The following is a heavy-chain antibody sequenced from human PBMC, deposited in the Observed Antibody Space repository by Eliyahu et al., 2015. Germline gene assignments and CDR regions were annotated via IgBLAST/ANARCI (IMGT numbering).Heavy chain of an antibody. CDR3: ASLHDILTGSDAFDI. J-gene: IGHJ3*02. V-gene: IGHV1-2*02. D-gene: IGHD3-9*01. CDR1: GXTFTGYY. CDR2: INPNSGGT. Sequence: QVQLVQSGAEVXKPGAXVXVSCKASGXTFTGYYMHWVRXAPGQGLAWMGWINPNSGGTNYAQKFQGRVTMTRDTSISTAYMELSRLRSDDTAVYYCASLHDILTGSDAFDIWGQGTMVTVSS.